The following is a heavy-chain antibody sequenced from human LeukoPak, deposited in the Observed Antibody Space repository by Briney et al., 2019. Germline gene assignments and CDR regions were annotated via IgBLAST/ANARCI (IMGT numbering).Heavy chain of an antibody. CDR2: IYYSGST. CDR3: ARLDYDRLDAFDI. D-gene: IGHD3-22*01. J-gene: IGHJ3*02. Sequence: SEALSLTCTVSGGSISSYYWSWIRQPPGKGLEWIGYIYYSGSTNYNPSLKSRVTISVDTSKNQFSLKLSSVTAADTAVYYCARLDYDRLDAFDIWGQGTMVTVSS. V-gene: IGHV4-59*08. CDR1: GGSISSYY.